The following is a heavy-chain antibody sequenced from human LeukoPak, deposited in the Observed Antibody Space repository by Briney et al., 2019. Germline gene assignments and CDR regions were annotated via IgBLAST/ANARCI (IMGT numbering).Heavy chain of an antibody. CDR1: GFTFSSHG. Sequence: GGSLRLSCAASGFTFSSHGMHWVRQAPGKGLQWVAVIWNDGSNKYYADSVKGRFTISRDNSKNTLYLQMNSLRAEDTAVYYCAKDLHSGYDSADYWGQGTLVTVSS. J-gene: IGHJ4*02. V-gene: IGHV3-30*02. CDR2: IWNDGSNK. CDR3: AKDLHSGYDSADY. D-gene: IGHD5-12*01.